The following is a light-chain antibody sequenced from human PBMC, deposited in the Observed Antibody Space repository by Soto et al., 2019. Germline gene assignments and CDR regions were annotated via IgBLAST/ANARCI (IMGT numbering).Light chain of an antibody. CDR1: QSISTY. Sequence: DIQLTQSPSPLSASVVDRVAITCLASQSISTYLNWYQQKPGKAPKVLIYAASNLQSGVPPRFSGSGSGTDFTLTISSLQPEDVATYFCQQSYRTPITFGQGTRLEI. CDR2: AAS. J-gene: IGKJ5*01. V-gene: IGKV1-39*01. CDR3: QQSYRTPIT.